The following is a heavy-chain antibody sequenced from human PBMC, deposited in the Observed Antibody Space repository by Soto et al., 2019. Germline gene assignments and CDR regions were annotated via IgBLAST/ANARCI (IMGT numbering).Heavy chain of an antibody. J-gene: IGHJ4*02. Sequence: QVQLVQSGAEVKKPGSSVKVSCKTSGGTFSTYSIVWVRQAPGEGLEWIGGIIPIFGTANYAQKFQDRVTITADKSTNTAFMELSSLKSEDTAMYYCASSSGNNYGVGTNYYFDYWGQGTLVTVSS. V-gene: IGHV1-69*06. D-gene: IGHD1-26*01. CDR3: ASSSGNNYGVGTNYYFDY. CDR1: GGTFSTYS. CDR2: IIPIFGTA.